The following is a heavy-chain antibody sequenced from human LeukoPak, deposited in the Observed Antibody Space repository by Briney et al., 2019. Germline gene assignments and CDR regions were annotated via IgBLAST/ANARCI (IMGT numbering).Heavy chain of an antibody. CDR2: IYWNDDK. Sequence: SGPTLVKPTQTLTLTCTFSGFSLSTTGVGVGWIRQPPGKALEWLALIYWNDDKRYSPSLKSRLTITKDTSKNQVVLTMTNMDPVDTATYYCAHRRAPPRRPADPGFDPWGQGTLVTVSS. V-gene: IGHV2-5*01. CDR3: AHRRAPPRRPADPGFDP. J-gene: IGHJ5*02. CDR1: GFSLSTTGVG.